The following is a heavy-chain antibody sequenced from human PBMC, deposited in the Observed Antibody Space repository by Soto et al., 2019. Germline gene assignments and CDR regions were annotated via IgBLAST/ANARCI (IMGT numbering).Heavy chain of an antibody. CDR2: IKQDGSEK. CDR3: VRDDTRRNNDFWSGHYTTDAFDI. D-gene: IGHD3-3*01. Sequence: EVQLVESGGGLVQPGGSLRLSCAASGFTFSRYWMSWVRQAPGKGLEWVANIKQDGSEKYYVESVKGRFPISRDKTKNSLYLQMNSLRAEDTAVYYCVRDDTRRNNDFWSGHYTTDAFDIWGQGRMVTVSS. J-gene: IGHJ3*02. V-gene: IGHV3-7*01. CDR1: GFTFSRYW.